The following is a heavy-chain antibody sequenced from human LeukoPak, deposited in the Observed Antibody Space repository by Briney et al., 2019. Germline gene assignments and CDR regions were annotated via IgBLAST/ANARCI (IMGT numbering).Heavy chain of an antibody. CDR3: ASRVGATGPFDY. V-gene: IGHV1-69*13. CDR2: IIPIFGTA. CDR1: GYTFTSYG. Sequence: VASVKVSCKASGYTFTSYGISWVRQAPGQGLEWMGGIIPIFGTANYAQKFQGRVTITADESTSTAYMELSSLRSEDTAVYYCASRVGATGPFDYWGQGTLVTVSS. D-gene: IGHD1-26*01. J-gene: IGHJ4*02.